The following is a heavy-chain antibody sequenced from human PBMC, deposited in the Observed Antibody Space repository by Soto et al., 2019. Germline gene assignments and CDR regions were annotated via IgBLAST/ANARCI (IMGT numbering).Heavy chain of an antibody. D-gene: IGHD1-1*01. Sequence: EVQLLESGGGLVQPGGSLRLSCVVSGFSLSTYVMSWARQAPGKGLEWVSTVGRTTSTFYADSVRGRFTISRDNYNNALFLQMNSLRADDTALYYCAKGILLEPPGTRAFDVWGQGTMVIVSS. V-gene: IGHV3-23*01. CDR3: AKGILLEPPGTRAFDV. J-gene: IGHJ3*01. CDR1: GFSLSTYV. CDR2: VGRTTST.